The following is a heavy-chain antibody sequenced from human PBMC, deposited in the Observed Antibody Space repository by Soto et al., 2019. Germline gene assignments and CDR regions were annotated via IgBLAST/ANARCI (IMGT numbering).Heavy chain of an antibody. J-gene: IGHJ6*03. Sequence: QVQLVESGGGVVQPGRSLRLSCAASGFTFSSYGLHWVRQAPGKGLEWVAGISYDGSNKYYADSVKGRFTISRDNSKNTVYLQMNSLRAEDTAVYYCASGPSHEYYYYYYMDVWGKGTTVTVSS. CDR2: ISYDGSNK. CDR1: GFTFSSYG. CDR3: ASGPSHEYYYYYYMDV. V-gene: IGHV3-30*03.